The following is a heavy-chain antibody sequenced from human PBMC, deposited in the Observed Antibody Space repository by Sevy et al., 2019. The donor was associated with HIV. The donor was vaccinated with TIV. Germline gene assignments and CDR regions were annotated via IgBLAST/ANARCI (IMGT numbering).Heavy chain of an antibody. CDR2: IGPYNRNK. J-gene: IGHJ5*02. D-gene: IGHD2-2*03. CDR3: AWISTPRGQFNWFDP. CDR1: GYTFSSYG. V-gene: IGHV1-18*01. Sequence: DAVKVSCKASGYTFSSYGISWVRQAPGQGLEDRGWIGPYNRNKKYAQEIQDRVTMSTDTSTDTAYLELRSLRSDDTAVYFCAWISTPRGQFNWFDPWGQGTLVSVSS.